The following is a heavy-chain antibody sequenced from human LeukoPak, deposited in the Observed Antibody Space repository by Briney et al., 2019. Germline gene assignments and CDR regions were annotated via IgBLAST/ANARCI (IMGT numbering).Heavy chain of an antibody. CDR1: GFTFSSYA. J-gene: IGHJ6*03. CDR3: AKDRPPLYGDYGYYYYYYMDV. D-gene: IGHD4-17*01. CDR2: ISGGGGST. V-gene: IGHV3-23*01. Sequence: GGSLRLSWTASGFTFSSYAMSWVRQAPGKGLEWVSAISGGGGSTYYADSVKGRFTISRDNSKNTLYLQMNSLRAEDTAVYYCAKDRPPLYGDYGYYYYYYMDVWGKGTTVTVSS.